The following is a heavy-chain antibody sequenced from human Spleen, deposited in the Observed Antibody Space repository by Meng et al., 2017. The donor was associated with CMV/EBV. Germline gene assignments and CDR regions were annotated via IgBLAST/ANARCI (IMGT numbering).Heavy chain of an antibody. D-gene: IGHD6-13*01. CDR2: INHSGSP. CDR3: ARGGGSSWYRTGGWFDP. CDR1: VGSFGGCF. V-gene: IGHV4-34*01. J-gene: IGHJ5*02. Sequence: VLLQEWGEGLLEPPGDLCLPCAVYVGSFGGCFWSWIRQPPRKGLGWIVEINHSGSPNHNPSLKGVVTISVDTSKNQFSLKLSSVTAADTAVYYCARGGGSSWYRTGGWFDPWGQGTLVTVSS.